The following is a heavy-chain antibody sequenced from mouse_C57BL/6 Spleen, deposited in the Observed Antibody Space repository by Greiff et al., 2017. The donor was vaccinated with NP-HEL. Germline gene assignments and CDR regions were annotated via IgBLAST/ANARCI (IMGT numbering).Heavy chain of an antibody. CDR2: IDPSDSET. J-gene: IGHJ2*01. V-gene: IGHV1-52*01. Sequence: QVQLKQPGAELVRPGSSVKLSCKASGYTFTSYWMHWVKQRPIQGLEWIGNIDPSDSETHYNQKFKDKATLTVDKSSSTAYMQLSSLTSEDSAVYYCAGWSYGSGYGYFDYWGQGTTLTVSS. CDR1: GYTFTSYW. CDR3: AGWSYGSGYGYFDY. D-gene: IGHD1-1*01.